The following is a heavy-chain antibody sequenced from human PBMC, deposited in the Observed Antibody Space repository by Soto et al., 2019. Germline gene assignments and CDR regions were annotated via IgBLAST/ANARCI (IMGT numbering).Heavy chain of an antibody. D-gene: IGHD3-10*01. V-gene: IGHV1-18*01. J-gene: IGHJ5*02. CDR2: ISAYNGNT. Sequence: QVQLVQSAPEVKKPGASVKVSCKASAYTFTSYGITWVRQAPGQGLDWMGWISAYNGNTNYAQKFQGRVTMATDTSTSTAYMELRSLTSDDTAVYYCARDYGSGSYRFDPWGQGTLVTVSS. CDR3: ARDYGSGSYRFDP. CDR1: AYTFTSYG.